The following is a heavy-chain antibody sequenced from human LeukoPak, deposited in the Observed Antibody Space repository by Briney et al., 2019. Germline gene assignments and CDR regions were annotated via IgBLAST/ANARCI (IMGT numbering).Heavy chain of an antibody. Sequence: KSSETLSLTCTVSGGSISSSSYYWSWIRQPPGKGLEWIGEINHSGSTNYNPSLKSRVTISVDTSKKQFSLKLNSLTAADTAVYYCARELTEYCGGDCYSDAFDIWGQGTMVTVSS. CDR1: GGSISSSSYY. V-gene: IGHV4-39*07. CDR3: ARELTEYCGGDCYSDAFDI. D-gene: IGHD2-21*02. J-gene: IGHJ3*02. CDR2: INHSGST.